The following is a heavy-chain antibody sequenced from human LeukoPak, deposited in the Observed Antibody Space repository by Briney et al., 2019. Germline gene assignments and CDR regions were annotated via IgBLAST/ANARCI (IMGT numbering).Heavy chain of an antibody. CDR3: ASMGLLWFGELSDDY. CDR1: GFTFSSYW. Sequence: GGSLRLSSAASGFTFSSYWMSWVRQAPGKGLEWVANIKQDGSEKYYVDSVKGRFTISRDNAKNSLYLQMNSLRAEDTAVYYCASMGLLWFGELSDDYWGQGTLVTVSS. CDR2: IKQDGSEK. J-gene: IGHJ4*02. D-gene: IGHD3-10*01. V-gene: IGHV3-7*01.